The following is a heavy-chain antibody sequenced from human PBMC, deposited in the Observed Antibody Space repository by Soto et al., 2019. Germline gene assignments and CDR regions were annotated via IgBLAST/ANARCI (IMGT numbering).Heavy chain of an antibody. D-gene: IGHD1-20*01. CDR2: IYPGDSDT. CDR1: GYNFATDW. Sequence: GESLKISCKASGYNFATDWIGWVRQKPGKGLEWMGLIYPGDSDTTYSPSFQGQITISADTSISTAYLTWSSLKASDTAMHYCARLLTGNRGGESFDSWGQGTLVTVSS. V-gene: IGHV5-51*01. J-gene: IGHJ4*02. CDR3: ARLLTGNRGGESFDS.